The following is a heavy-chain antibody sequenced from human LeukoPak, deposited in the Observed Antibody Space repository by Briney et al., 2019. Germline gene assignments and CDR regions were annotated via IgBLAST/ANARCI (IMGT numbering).Heavy chain of an antibody. V-gene: IGHV3-7*02. J-gene: IGHJ4*02. CDR1: GFTFSNYW. CDR3: ASISGASWGDY. CDR2: INQDGSEK. D-gene: IGHD3-16*01. Sequence: GGSLRLSCATSGFTFSNYWMSWVRQAPGKGLEWVANINQDGSEKYYVDSVKGRFTISRDNAKNSVYLQMNSLRAEDTAVYFCASISGASWGDYWGQGTLVTVSS.